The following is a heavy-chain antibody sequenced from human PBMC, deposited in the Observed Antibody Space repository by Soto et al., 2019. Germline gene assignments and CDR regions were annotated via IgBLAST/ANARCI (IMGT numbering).Heavy chain of an antibody. CDR2: ISSSSRYI. CDR3: ARDRLVAATSAPPYCYYGMDV. Sequence: PGWSLRLSCATSGFTFISYSMNWVRQAPGMGLEWVSSISSSSRYIYYADSVRGRFTISRDNAKNSLYLQINSLRAEDTAVYYCARDRLVAATSAPPYCYYGMDVWGQGTTVTVSS. J-gene: IGHJ6*02. D-gene: IGHD2-15*01. V-gene: IGHV3-21*01. CDR1: GFTFISYS.